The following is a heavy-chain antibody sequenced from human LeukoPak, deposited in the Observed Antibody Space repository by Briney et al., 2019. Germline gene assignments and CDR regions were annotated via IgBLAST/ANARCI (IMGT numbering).Heavy chain of an antibody. CDR1: AFSLSAYN. J-gene: IGHJ4*02. Sequence: GGSLRLSCTASAFSLSAYNMNWVRQAPGKGLEWVSSISYTGTYIYYADSVKGRFTISRDNAQNSPYLQMNSLRAEDTAIYYCVRDRGTYRPIDYWGQGTLVTVSS. CDR3: VRDRGTYRPIDY. CDR2: ISYTGTYI. D-gene: IGHD1-26*01. V-gene: IGHV3-21*04.